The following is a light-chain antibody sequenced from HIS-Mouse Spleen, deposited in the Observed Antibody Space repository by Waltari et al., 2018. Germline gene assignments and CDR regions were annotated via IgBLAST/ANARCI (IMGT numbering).Light chain of an antibody. CDR2: DVS. CDR1: SSAVGGYNC. J-gene: IGLJ1*01. V-gene: IGLV2-11*01. CDR3: CSYAGSYTGV. Sequence: QSALTQPRSVSGSPGQSVTISCTGTSSAVGGYNCVSWYQQHPGKAPKLMIYDVSKRPSGVPDRFSGSKSGNTASLTISGLQAEDEADYYCCSYAGSYTGVFGTGTKVTVL.